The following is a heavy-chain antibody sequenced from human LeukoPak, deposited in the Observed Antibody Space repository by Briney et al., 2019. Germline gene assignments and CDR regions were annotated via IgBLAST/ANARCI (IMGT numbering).Heavy chain of an antibody. D-gene: IGHD6-13*01. CDR1: GYSIGSGYN. V-gene: IGHV4-38-2*02. CDR2: LYYSGGT. J-gene: IGHJ6*02. Sequence: SETLSLTCTVSGYSIGSGYNWGWIRQPPGRGLEWIGTLYYSGGTYYNPSLQSRVTISADTSKNQVSLKVNSVTAADTAVYYCARVGAAAGYGMDVWGQGTTVTVSS. CDR3: ARVGAAAGYGMDV.